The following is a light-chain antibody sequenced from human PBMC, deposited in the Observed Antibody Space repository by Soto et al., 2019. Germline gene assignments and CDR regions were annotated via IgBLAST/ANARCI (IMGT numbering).Light chain of an antibody. V-gene: IGLV2-23*01. J-gene: IGLJ1*01. CDR2: EGS. CDR1: SSDVGSYNL. Sequence: QSALTQPASVSGSPGQSITISCTGTSSDVGSYNLVSWYQQHPGKAPKFMIHEGSKRPSGVSNRFSGSKSGNTASLTISGLQAEDEAIYYCCSYAGNSTYVFGTGTKVTVL. CDR3: CSYAGNSTYV.